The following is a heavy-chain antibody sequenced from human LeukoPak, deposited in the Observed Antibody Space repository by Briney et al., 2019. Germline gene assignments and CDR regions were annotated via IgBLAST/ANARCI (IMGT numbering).Heavy chain of an antibody. CDR3: AREGSWSSPYFDY. J-gene: IGHJ4*02. CDR2: IYHSGST. V-gene: IGHV4-4*02. D-gene: IGHD6-13*01. CDR1: GGSIISNNW. Sequence: SETLSLTFAVSGGSIISNNWWSWVRQPPGKGLEWIGEIYHSGSTNYNPSLKSRVTISLDKSKNQFSLKLSSVTAADTAVYYCAREGSWSSPYFDYWGQGTLVTVSS.